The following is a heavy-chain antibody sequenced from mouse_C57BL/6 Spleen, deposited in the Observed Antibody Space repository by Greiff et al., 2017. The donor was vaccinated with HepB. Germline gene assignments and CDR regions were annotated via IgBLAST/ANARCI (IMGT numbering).Heavy chain of an antibody. D-gene: IGHD1-1*01. V-gene: IGHV1-55*01. CDR2: IYPGSGST. CDR3: ATDYYGSSYDYAMDY. Sequence: QVQLKQPGAELVKPGASVKMSCKASGYTFTSYWITWVKQRPGQGLEWIGDIYPGSGSTNYNEKFKDKATLTADKSSSTAYMQLSSLTYEDSAVYYCATDYYGSSYDYAMDYWGQGTSVTVSS. CDR1: GYTFTSYW. J-gene: IGHJ4*01.